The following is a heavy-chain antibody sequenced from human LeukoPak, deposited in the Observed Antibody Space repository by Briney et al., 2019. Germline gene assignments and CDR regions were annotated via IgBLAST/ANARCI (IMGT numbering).Heavy chain of an antibody. J-gene: IGHJ4*02. Sequence: GGSLRLSCAASGFTFSSYAMHWVRQAPGKGLEWVAVISYDGSNKYYADSVKGRFTISRDNSKNTLYLQMNSLRAEDTAVYYCARAFDGYSTYFDYWGQGTLVTVSS. CDR1: GFTFSSYA. V-gene: IGHV3-30-3*01. D-gene: IGHD5-24*01. CDR3: ARAFDGYSTYFDY. CDR2: ISYDGSNK.